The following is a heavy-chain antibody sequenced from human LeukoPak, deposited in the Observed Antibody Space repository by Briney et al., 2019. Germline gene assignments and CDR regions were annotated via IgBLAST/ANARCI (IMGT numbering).Heavy chain of an antibody. J-gene: IGHJ4*02. V-gene: IGHV1-2*06. CDR1: GYTFINNW. D-gene: IGHD1-1*01. Sequence: ASVKVSCKASGYTFINNWMHWVRQAPGQGLEWIGLINPTGTGTLYAQKFQGRVTMTRDTSLTTAYMGLTSLSSDDTAVYYCARSERVKGIFDFWGQGTLVIVSS. CDR3: ARSERVKGIFDF. CDR2: INPTGTGT.